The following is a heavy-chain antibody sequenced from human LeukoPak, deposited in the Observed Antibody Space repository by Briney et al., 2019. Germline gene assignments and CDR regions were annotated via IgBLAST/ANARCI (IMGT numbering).Heavy chain of an antibody. Sequence: SETLSLTCTVSGGSISSHSWSWIRQPAGKGLEWIGHIYTSGSTNYNPSLKSRVTMSVDTAKNQFSLYLSSVTAADTAVYYCARANYYYFDYWGQGTLVTVSS. J-gene: IGHJ4*02. CDR1: GGSISSHS. CDR3: ARANYYYFDY. V-gene: IGHV4-4*07. CDR2: IYTSGST. D-gene: IGHD3-10*01.